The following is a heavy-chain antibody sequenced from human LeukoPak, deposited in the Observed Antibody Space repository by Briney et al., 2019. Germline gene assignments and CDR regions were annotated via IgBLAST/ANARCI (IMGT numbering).Heavy chain of an antibody. CDR1: GFTFSSYG. J-gene: IGHJ4*02. V-gene: IGHV3-30*18. CDR3: AKDLRQLKYSSGWRVGGFPDY. Sequence: PGGSLRLSCAAPGFTFSSYGMHWVRQAPGKGLEWVAVISYDGSNKYYADSVKGRFTISRDNSKNTPYLQMNSLRAEDTAVYYCAKDLRQLKYSSGWRVGGFPDYWGQGTLVTVSS. CDR2: ISYDGSNK. D-gene: IGHD6-19*01.